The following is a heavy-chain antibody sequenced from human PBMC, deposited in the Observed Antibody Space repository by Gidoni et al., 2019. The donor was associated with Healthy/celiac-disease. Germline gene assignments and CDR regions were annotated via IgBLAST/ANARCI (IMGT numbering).Heavy chain of an antibody. D-gene: IGHD6-6*01. V-gene: IGHV3-11*01. CDR1: GFSVSDYY. Sequence: QVQLVESGGGLVKPAGSLRLSGAASGFSVSDYYMSWIRQAPGKGLEWVSYISSSGSTIYYADSVKGRCTISRDNAKNSLYLQMNSLRAEDTAVYYCARGGRIAARNFDYWGQGTLVTVSS. CDR3: ARGGRIAARNFDY. J-gene: IGHJ4*02. CDR2: ISSSGSTI.